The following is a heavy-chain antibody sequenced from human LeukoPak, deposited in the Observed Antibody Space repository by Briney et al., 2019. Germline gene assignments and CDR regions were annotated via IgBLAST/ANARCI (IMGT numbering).Heavy chain of an antibody. CDR2: IYPNSGGT. J-gene: IGHJ5*02. CDR3: ARSRRILAANWFDP. V-gene: IGHV1-2*02. CDR1: GYTFTGYY. D-gene: IGHD3-3*02. Sequence: ASVKVSCKASGYTFTGYYIHWVRQAPGQGLEWMGWIYPNSGGTNYAQKIQGRVTMTRDTSISTAYMELSRLRSDDTAVYYCARSRRILAANWFDPWGQGTLVTVSS.